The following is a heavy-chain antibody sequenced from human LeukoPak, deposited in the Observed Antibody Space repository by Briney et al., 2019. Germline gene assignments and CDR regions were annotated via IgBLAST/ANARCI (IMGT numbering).Heavy chain of an antibody. CDR3: ARAPSSYESGNGYPNLGWLDP. CDR2: FHRGRI. V-gene: IGHV4-38-2*02. CDR1: GYSISSGYY. Sequence: SETLSLTCTVSGYSISSGYYWVWIRQAPGRGLQWIGGFHRGRIQYNSALKSRVTISIDSSKNQFSLRMWPVTAADTAFYFCARAPSSYESGNGYPNLGWLDPWGQGALVTVSS. D-gene: IGHD5-24*01. J-gene: IGHJ5*02.